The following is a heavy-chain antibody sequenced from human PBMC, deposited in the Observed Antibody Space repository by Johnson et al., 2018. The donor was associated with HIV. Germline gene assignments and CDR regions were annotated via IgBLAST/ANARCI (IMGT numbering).Heavy chain of an antibody. J-gene: IGHJ3*02. V-gene: IGHV3-30*18. D-gene: IGHD4-11*01. CDR1: GFTVSSNY. CDR3: AKLSTESAFDI. CDR2: VSYDGTTE. Sequence: QVHLVESGGGVVQPGGSLRLSCAASGFTVSSNYMTWVRQAPGKGLEWVAFVSYDGTTEFYADSVTGRFTISRDNSKNTLYLQMNSLRAEDTAVYYCAKLSTESAFDIWGQGTMVTVSS.